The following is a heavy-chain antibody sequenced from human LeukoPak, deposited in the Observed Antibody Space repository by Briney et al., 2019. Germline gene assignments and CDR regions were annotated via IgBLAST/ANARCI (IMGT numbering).Heavy chain of an antibody. Sequence: ASVKVSCKASGYTFTDYHMHWVRQAPGQGLEWMGWINPNSGGTNYAQKFQGRVTMTRDTSISTAYMELSRLRSDDTAVYYCARDTGSSETTIDYWGQGTLVTVSS. V-gene: IGHV1-2*02. D-gene: IGHD6-13*01. CDR1: GYTFTDYH. CDR2: INPNSGGT. J-gene: IGHJ4*02. CDR3: ARDTGSSETTIDY.